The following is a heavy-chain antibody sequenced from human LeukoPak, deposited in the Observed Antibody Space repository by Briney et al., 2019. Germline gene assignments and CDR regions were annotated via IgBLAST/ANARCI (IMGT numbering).Heavy chain of an antibody. CDR2: IYTGGNT. V-gene: IGHV3-53*04. J-gene: IGHJ4*02. CDR3: ARGGPATTIDY. D-gene: IGHD1-1*01. Sequence: GGSLRLSCAASGFTISNYYMSWVRQAPGKGLEWVSVIYTGGNTYYTDSVKGRFNISRHNSKNKLYLQMNTLRAEDTAVYQCARGGPATTIDYWGGGTLVTVSS. CDR1: GFTISNYY.